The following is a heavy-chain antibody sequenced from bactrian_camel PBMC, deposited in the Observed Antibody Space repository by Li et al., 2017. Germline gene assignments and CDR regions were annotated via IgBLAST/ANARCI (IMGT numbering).Heavy chain of an antibody. CDR1: GYSYSINY. J-gene: IGHJ4*01. D-gene: IGHD5*01. V-gene: IGHV3S53*01. CDR3: ATVPDYGLGIGCLWSNEKHVNDY. Sequence: HVQLVESGGGSVQAGGSLRLSCAAAAPSGYSYSINYMAWFRQAPGKEREGVAYIDSDGTTSYADSVKGRFTISKDNAKNTLYLQMNSLKPEDTGMYYCATVPDYGLGIGCLWSNEKHVNDYWGQGTQVTVS. CDR2: IDSDGTT.